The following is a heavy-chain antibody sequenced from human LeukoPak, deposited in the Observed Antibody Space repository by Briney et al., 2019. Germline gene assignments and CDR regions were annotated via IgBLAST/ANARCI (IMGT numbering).Heavy chain of an antibody. J-gene: IGHJ3*02. D-gene: IGHD3-22*01. Sequence: PGGSLRLSCAASGFTFSSYGMSWVRQAPGKGREWVSGISGNSGTTYYADSVKGRFTISRDNSKNTLYLQMNSLRAEDTAVYYCAKWATNEQYYYDSSGYRRAAFDIWGQGTMVTVSS. V-gene: IGHV3-23*01. CDR2: ISGNSGTT. CDR1: GFTFSSYG. CDR3: AKWATNEQYYYDSSGYRRAAFDI.